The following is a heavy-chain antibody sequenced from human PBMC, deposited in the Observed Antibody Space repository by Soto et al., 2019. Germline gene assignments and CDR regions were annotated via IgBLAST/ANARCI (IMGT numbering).Heavy chain of an antibody. J-gene: IGHJ4*02. D-gene: IGHD3-16*01. CDR2: INVGNGNT. Sequence: QVQLVQSGAEARKPGASVNVSCKASGYTFTDYAIHWVRQAPGQGLEWMGWINVGNGNTGYSRKFQGRVTNGRDKSASTDYIEVTSLTSEDTATYYCAREGAHYAPFDLWGQGTLVTVSS. CDR3: AREGAHYAPFDL. CDR1: GYTFTDYA. V-gene: IGHV1-3*01.